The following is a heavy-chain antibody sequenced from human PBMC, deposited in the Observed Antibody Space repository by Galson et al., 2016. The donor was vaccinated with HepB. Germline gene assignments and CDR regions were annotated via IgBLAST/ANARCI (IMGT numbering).Heavy chain of an antibody. V-gene: IGHV3-23*01. CDR2: ISNSGDST. CDR3: AKRGGARQLQTGRYYYYCMDV. J-gene: IGHJ6*03. CDR1: GFTFSTYA. Sequence: SLRLSCAASGFTFSTYAMNWVRQAPGKGLEWVSSISNSGDSTYYADSVKGRFTVSRGNSKDALYVQMNSLRVEDTAVFYCAKRGGARQLQTGRYYYYCMDVWGKGTPVTVSS. D-gene: IGHD1-1*01.